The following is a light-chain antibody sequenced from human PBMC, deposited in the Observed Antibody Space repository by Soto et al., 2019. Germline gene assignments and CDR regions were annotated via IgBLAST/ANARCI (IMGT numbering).Light chain of an antibody. J-gene: IGKJ3*01. Sequence: EIVLTQSPGTLSLSPGERATLSCRASQSVSSSYLAWYQQKPCQAPRLLIYGASSRATGIPDRFSGSASGTDFTLTISRLEPEDFAVYYCQQYGSSQFTFGPGTKVDIK. V-gene: IGKV3-20*01. CDR2: GAS. CDR3: QQYGSSQFT. CDR1: QSVSSSY.